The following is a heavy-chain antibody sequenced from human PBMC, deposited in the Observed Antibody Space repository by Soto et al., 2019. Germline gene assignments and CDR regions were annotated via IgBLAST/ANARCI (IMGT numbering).Heavy chain of an antibody. Sequence: PGESLKISCKGSGYSFISYWIGWVRQMPGKGLEWMGIIYPGDSDTRYSPSFQGQVTISADKSISTAYLQWSSLKTSDTAMYYCARRPPGITMVRGDYYGMDVWGQGTTVTVSS. V-gene: IGHV5-51*01. CDR3: ARRPPGITMVRGDYYGMDV. CDR1: GYSFISYW. J-gene: IGHJ6*02. CDR2: IYPGDSDT. D-gene: IGHD3-10*01.